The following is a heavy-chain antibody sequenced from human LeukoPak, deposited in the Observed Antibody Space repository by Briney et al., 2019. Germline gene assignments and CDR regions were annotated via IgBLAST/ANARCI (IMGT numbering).Heavy chain of an antibody. CDR1: GFTFSSYA. Sequence: GGSLRLSCAASGFTFSSYAMHWVRQAPGKGLEWVAVISYDGSNKYYADSVKGRFTISRDNSKNTLYLQMNSLRAEDTAVYYCARDGWELPRDYYFDYWGRGTLVTVSS. D-gene: IGHD1-26*01. CDR2: ISYDGSNK. J-gene: IGHJ4*02. V-gene: IGHV3-30-3*01. CDR3: ARDGWELPRDYYFDY.